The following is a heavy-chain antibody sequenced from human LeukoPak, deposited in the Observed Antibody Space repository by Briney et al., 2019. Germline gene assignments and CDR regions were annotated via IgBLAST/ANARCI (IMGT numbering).Heavy chain of an antibody. D-gene: IGHD5-12*01. V-gene: IGHV3-21*01. CDR1: GFTFSSYS. CDR3: ARVSSGYATDY. Sequence: GGSLRLSWAASGFTFSSYSMNWVRQAPGKGLEWVSSISSSSSYIYYADSVKGRFTISRDNAKNSLYLQMNSLRAEDTAVYYCARVSSGYATDYWGQGTLVTVSS. CDR2: ISSSSSYI. J-gene: IGHJ4*02.